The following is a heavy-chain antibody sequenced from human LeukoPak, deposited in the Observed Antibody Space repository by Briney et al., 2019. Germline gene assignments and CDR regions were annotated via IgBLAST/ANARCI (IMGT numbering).Heavy chain of an antibody. D-gene: IGHD3-22*01. CDR1: GFTFSSYW. CDR2: IKQDGSEK. CDR3: ARESLRYYYSSGYLDY. J-gene: IGHJ4*02. V-gene: IGHV3-7*01. Sequence: GGSLRLSCAASGFTFSSYWMSWVRQAPGKGLEWVANIKQDGSEKYYVDSVKGRFTISRDNAKNSLYLQMNSLRAEDTAVYYCARESLRYYYSSGYLDYWGQGTLVTVSS.